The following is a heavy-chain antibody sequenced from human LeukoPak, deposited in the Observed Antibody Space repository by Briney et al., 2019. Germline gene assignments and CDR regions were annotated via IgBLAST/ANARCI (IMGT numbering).Heavy chain of an antibody. D-gene: IGHD3-22*01. CDR3: ARGDYYDGSGYYYGFDY. J-gene: IGHJ4*02. CDR2: IYYSGST. CDR1: GGSISSGGYY. Sequence: PSQTLSLTCTVSGGSISSGGYYWSWIRQHPGKGLEWIGYIYYSGSTYYNPSLKSRVTISVDTSKNQFSLKLSSVTAADTAVYYCARGDYYDGSGYYYGFDYWGQGTLVTVSS. V-gene: IGHV4-31*03.